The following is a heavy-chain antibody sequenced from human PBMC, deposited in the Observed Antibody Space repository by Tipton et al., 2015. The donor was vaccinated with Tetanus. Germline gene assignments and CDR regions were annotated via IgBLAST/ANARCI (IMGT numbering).Heavy chain of an antibody. J-gene: IGHJ4*02. CDR2: IYPGDSDT. CDR1: GYSFNIYW. Sequence: QLVQSGAEVKKPGESLKISCQGSGYSFNIYWIAWVRQMPGKGLEWMGIIYPGDSDTRYSPTFQGQVTMSVDKSINTAFLQWTSLKDSDSAMYYCARQKGYWGQGTLVTVSS. CDR3: ARQKGY. V-gene: IGHV5-51*01.